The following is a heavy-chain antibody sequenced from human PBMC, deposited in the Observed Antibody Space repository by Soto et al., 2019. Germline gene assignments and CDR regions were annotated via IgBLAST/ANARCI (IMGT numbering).Heavy chain of an antibody. CDR1: GFAFSSYG. CDR3: AKGADYGDYVL. CDR2: ISYDGSYK. Sequence: QVQLVESGGGVVQPGRSLRLSCAASGFAFSSYGMHWVRQAPGRGLESVAVISYDGSYKYYADSVKGRFTISRDNSKNTLYLQVNSLRAEDTGVYYCAKGADYGDYVLWGQGTLVTVSS. D-gene: IGHD4-17*01. V-gene: IGHV3-30*18. J-gene: IGHJ4*02.